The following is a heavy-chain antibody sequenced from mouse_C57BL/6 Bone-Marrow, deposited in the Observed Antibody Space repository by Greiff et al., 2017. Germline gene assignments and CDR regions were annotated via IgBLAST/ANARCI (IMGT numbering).Heavy chain of an antibody. CDR3: TVDGYYRAWFAD. CDR2: IDPETGGT. Sequence: VQLQQSGAELVRPGASVTLSCKASGYTFTDYEMHWVKQTPVHGLEWIGAIDPETGGTAYNQKFKGKAILTADKSSSTAYMELRSLTSEDSAVYYCTVDGYYRAWFADWGQGTLVTVSA. J-gene: IGHJ3*01. V-gene: IGHV1-15*01. D-gene: IGHD2-3*01. CDR1: GYTFTDYE.